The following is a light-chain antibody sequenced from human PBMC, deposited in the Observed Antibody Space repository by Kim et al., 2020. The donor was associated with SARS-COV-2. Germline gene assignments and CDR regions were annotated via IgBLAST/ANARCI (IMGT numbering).Light chain of an antibody. V-gene: IGLV2-8*01. CDR2: EVS. CDR1: SSDIGAYNY. Sequence: QSVLTQPPSASGSPGQSVTISCTGTSSDIGAYNYVSWYQQHPGKAPKVMIYEVSKRPSGVPDRFSGYKSGNTASLTVSGLQADDEADYYCCSYAGTNNVLFGGGTQLTVL. CDR3: CSYAGTNNVL. J-gene: IGLJ2*01.